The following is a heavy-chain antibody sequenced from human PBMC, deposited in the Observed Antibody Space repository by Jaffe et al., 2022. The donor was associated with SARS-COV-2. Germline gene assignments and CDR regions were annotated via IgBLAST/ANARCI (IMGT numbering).Heavy chain of an antibody. CDR1: GGSISRSIYY. CDR2: IYYSGST. J-gene: IGHJ4*02. V-gene: IGHV4-39*01. CDR3: ARTLSVADHYFDY. D-gene: IGHD3-16*02. Sequence: QLQLQESGPGLVRPSETLSLTCSVSGGSISRSIYYWGWIRQPPGKGLEWVGNIYYSGSTYYNPSLKSRVTISVDTSKNQFSLKLSSVTAADTAIYYCARTLSVADHYFDYWGRGTLVTVSS.